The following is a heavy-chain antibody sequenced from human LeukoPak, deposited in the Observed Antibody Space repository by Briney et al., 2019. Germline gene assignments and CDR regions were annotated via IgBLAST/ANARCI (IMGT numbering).Heavy chain of an antibody. CDR1: GYTFTSYA. D-gene: IGHD3-10*01. J-gene: IGHJ4*02. Sequence: GASVKVSCKASGYTFTSYAMHWVRQAPGQRLEWMGWINAGNGNTKYSQEFQGRVTITRDTSASTAYMELSSLRSEDMAVYYCASTGFCYGSGSCPLDYWGQGTLVTVSS. V-gene: IGHV1-3*03. CDR3: ASTGFCYGSGSCPLDY. CDR2: INAGNGNT.